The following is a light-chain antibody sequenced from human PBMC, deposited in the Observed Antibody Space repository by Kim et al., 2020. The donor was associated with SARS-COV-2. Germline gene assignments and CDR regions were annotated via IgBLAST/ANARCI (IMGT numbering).Light chain of an antibody. Sequence: SYELTQPPSVSVFPGQTASITCSGDKLGDKYASWYQQKSGQSPVLVIYQDNKRPSGIPERFSGSNSGNTATLTISGTQAMDEADYYCQAWDSSTDVFGAGTKVTVL. V-gene: IGLV3-1*01. CDR2: QDN. CDR1: KLGDKY. J-gene: IGLJ1*01. CDR3: QAWDSSTDV.